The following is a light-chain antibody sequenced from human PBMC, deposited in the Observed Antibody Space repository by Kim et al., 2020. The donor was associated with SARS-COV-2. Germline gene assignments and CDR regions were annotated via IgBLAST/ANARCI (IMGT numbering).Light chain of an antibody. V-gene: IGLV2-14*04. J-gene: IGLJ1*01. CDR3: SSYTSSTTYV. CDR2: DVS. Sequence: GPSITISCTGTTRDVGGYNYVSWYQQHPGKAPKLMIYDVSKRPSAVSNRFSGSKSGNTASLTISGLQAEDEADYYCSSYTSSTTYVFGTGTKVTVL. CDR1: TRDVGGYNY.